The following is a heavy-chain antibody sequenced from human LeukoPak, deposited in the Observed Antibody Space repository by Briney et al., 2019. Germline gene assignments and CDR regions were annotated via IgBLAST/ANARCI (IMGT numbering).Heavy chain of an antibody. Sequence: ASVKVSCKASGYTFTSYYMHWVRQAPGQGLEWMGIINPSGGSTSYAQKFQGRVTMTRDTSTSTAYMELRSLRSDDTAVYYCARDQYYYDSSGYYGGDYWGQGTLVTVSS. CDR2: INPSGGST. J-gene: IGHJ4*02. CDR1: GYTFTSYY. CDR3: ARDQYYYDSSGYYGGDY. V-gene: IGHV1-46*01. D-gene: IGHD3-22*01.